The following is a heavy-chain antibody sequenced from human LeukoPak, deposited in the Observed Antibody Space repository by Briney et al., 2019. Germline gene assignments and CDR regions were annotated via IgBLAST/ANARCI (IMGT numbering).Heavy chain of an antibody. D-gene: IGHD1-14*01. CDR1: GGSISSYY. J-gene: IGHJ4*02. V-gene: IGHV4-59*08. CDR2: IYSSGNT. CDR3: ARTIPEFDY. Sequence: SETLSLTCTVSGGSISSYYWSWIRQPPGKGLEWIGYIYSSGNTNYNPSLKSQVTISVDTSKNQFSLKLRSVTAADTAVYYCARTIPEFDYWGQGTLVTVSS.